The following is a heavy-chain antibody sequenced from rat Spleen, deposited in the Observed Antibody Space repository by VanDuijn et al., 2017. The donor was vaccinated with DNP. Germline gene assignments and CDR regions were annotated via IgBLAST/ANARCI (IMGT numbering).Heavy chain of an antibody. CDR3: ARPDY. Sequence: EEQLVGSGGGLVQPGRSLKLSCVASGFTFSDYNMVWVRQGPKKGLEWVATISYDGRNTYYRHAVKGRFTISRDNAKSTLFLQMDSLRSEDTATYYCARPDYWGQGVMVTVSS. J-gene: IGHJ2*01. CDR2: ISYDGRNT. V-gene: IGHV5-7*01. CDR1: GFTFSDYN.